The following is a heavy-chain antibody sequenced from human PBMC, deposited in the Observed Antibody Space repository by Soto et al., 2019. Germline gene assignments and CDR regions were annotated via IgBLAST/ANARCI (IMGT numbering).Heavy chain of an antibody. CDR1: ASSISSSIYY. V-gene: IGHV4-39*02. Sequence: SETLSRTCTASASSISSSIYYCTSIRQPPVKGLEWIGSIYYSWSIYYNPSLKSRVSFSVDISKNQFSLKLSSVTAADAVVYYCATDTPTDYYYYMDVWGKESTVTVSS. J-gene: IGHJ6*03. CDR2: IYYSWSI. CDR3: ATDTPTDYYYYMDV.